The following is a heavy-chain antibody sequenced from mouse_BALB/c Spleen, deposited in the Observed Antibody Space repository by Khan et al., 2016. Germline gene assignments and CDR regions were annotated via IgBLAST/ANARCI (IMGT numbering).Heavy chain of an antibody. CDR3: ARTARIKY. V-gene: IGHV3-2*02. Sequence: EVQLHESGPGLVKPSQSLSLTCTVTGYSITSGYGWNWIRQFPGNKLEWMGYISYSGSTNYNPSLKSRISITRDTSKNQFFLQLNSVTTADTATYYCARTARIKYWGQGTTLTVSS. D-gene: IGHD1-2*01. J-gene: IGHJ2*01. CDR2: ISYSGST. CDR1: GYSITSGYG.